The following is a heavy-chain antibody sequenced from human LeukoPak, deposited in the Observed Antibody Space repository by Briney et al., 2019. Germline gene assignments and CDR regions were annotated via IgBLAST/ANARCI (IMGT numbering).Heavy chain of an antibody. V-gene: IGHV3-48*02. CDR1: GFTFSSYS. CDR3: ARGAYCGGDCFFFDS. J-gene: IGHJ4*02. Sequence: GGSLRLSCAASGFTFSSYSMNWVRQAPGKGLEWVSNISSSSGTIYYADSVKGRFTISRDNAKNSLYLQMNSLRDEDTAVYYCARGAYCGGDCFFFDSWGQGTLVTVSS. CDR2: ISSSSGTI. D-gene: IGHD2-21*02.